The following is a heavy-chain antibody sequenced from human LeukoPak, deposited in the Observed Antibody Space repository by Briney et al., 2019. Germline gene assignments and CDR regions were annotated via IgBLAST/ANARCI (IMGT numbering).Heavy chain of an antibody. CDR2: ISSSSSYI. CDR3: ARGYCSSTSCYASGY. D-gene: IGHD2-2*01. J-gene: IGHJ4*02. Sequence: PGGSLRLSCAAYGFTFSSYSMNWVRQAPGKGLECVSSISSSSSYIYYADSVKGRFTISRDNAKNSLYLQMNSLRAEDTAVYYCARGYCSSTSCYASGYWGQGTLVTVSS. V-gene: IGHV3-21*01. CDR1: GFTFSSYS.